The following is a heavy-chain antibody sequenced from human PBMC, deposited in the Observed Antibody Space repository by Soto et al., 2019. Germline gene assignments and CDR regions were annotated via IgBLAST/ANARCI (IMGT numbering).Heavy chain of an antibody. CDR3: ARTGHSGSYDL. Sequence: ASVKVSCKASGYTFANYGIHWVRQAPGQRLEWMGWINAGDGGTKYSENFQGRVTITRDTSATTVYLGLSSLSSEDTASYYCARTGHSGSYDLWG. J-gene: IGHJ5*01. V-gene: IGHV1-3*01. CDR1: GYTFANYG. D-gene: IGHD1-26*01. CDR2: INAGDGGT.